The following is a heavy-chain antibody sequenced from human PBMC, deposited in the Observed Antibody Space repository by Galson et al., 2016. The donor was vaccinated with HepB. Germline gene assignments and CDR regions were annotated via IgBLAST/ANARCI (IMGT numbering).Heavy chain of an antibody. CDR3: ARQGSHTEEWYTSWDNDAFDI. Sequence: QSGAEVKKPGESLKISCQGSGYIFSTYWIGWVRQVPGKGLEWMGIIYPRDPNTRYSTSFRRQVTMSVEKTITTAHLQWNSLKASDSAIYYCARQGSHTEEWYTSWDNDAFDIWGQGTMVTVSA. D-gene: IGHD3-3*01. J-gene: IGHJ3*02. V-gene: IGHV5-51*01. CDR2: IYPRDPNT. CDR1: GYIFSTYW.